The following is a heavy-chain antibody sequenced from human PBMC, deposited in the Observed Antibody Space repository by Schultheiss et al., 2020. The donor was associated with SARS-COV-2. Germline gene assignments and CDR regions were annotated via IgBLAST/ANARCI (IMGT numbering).Heavy chain of an antibody. CDR3: AKEDSGYDQAFDY. V-gene: IGHV1-69*06. CDR1: GGTFITYA. D-gene: IGHD5-12*01. CDR2: IIPIFDTT. Sequence: SVKVSCKASGGTFITYAVSWVRQAPGQGLEWMGGIIPIFDTTNYAQKFQGRVTITADKSPSTSYMELRSLRFDDTAVYYCAKEDSGYDQAFDYWGQGTLVTVSS. J-gene: IGHJ4*02.